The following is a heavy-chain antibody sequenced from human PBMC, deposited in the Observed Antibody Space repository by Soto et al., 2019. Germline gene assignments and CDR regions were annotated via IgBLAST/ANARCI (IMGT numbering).Heavy chain of an antibody. CDR3: TRGGGYSGYDPFYY. J-gene: IGHJ4*02. CDR1: GFSFSIFW. Sequence: EVQLVESGGDLVQPGGSLRLSCAASGFSFSIFWMHWVRQAPGKGLVWVSSINGGGSSADYADSVKGRFTFSRDNAKNTVYLQMNSLRAADTAVYYCTRGGGYSGYDPFYYWGQGTLVTVSS. D-gene: IGHD5-12*01. CDR2: INGGGSSA. V-gene: IGHV3-74*01.